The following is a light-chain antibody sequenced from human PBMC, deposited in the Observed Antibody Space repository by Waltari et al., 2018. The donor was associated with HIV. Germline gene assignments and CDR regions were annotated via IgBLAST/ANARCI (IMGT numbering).Light chain of an antibody. J-gene: IGLJ3*02. V-gene: IGLV1-47*01. CDR3: ASWDDTLGHWI. Sequence: QPKMTQAPSASKTPGQRITMSCSGGRSNIRNNFISWYQQFPGLAPRLVIYRNDQRPTGVPGRFSGSKSGTSAFLAITGLRLEDEATYICASWDDTLGHWIFGGGTKLTVL. CDR1: RSNIRNNF. CDR2: RND.